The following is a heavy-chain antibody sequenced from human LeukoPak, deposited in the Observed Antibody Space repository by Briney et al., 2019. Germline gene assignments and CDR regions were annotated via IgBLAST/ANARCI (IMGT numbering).Heavy chain of an antibody. CDR2: INPNSGGT. Sequence: ASVKVSCKASGHTFSAYFIHWMRQAPGQGLEWMGLINPNSGGTNYARKYEGRVTMTRDTSISTAYMDLSSLRSDDTAVYYCARVAGRPIMVLGVIIGVDTDYYFDLWGRGALVSVSS. V-gene: IGHV1-2*02. CDR1: GHTFSAYF. CDR3: ARVAGRPIMVLGVIIGVDTDYYFDL. D-gene: IGHD3-10*01. J-gene: IGHJ2*01.